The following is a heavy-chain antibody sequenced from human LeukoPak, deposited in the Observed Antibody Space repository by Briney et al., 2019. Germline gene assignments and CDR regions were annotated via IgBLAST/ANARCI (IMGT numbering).Heavy chain of an antibody. D-gene: IGHD6-19*01. CDR3: AKGGSGWYLGDY. J-gene: IGHJ4*02. V-gene: IGHV3-30*18. CDR2: ISYDGSNK. Sequence: GRSLRLSCAASGFTFSSYGMHWVRQAPGKGLEWVVLISYDGSNKYYADSVKGRFTISRDNSKNTLYLQMNSLRAEDTAVYYCAKGGSGWYLGDYWGQGTLVTVSS. CDR1: GFTFSSYG.